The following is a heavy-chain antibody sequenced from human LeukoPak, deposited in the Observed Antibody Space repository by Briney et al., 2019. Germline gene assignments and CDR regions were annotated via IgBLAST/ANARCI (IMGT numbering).Heavy chain of an antibody. Sequence: PSETLSLTCTVSGGSISSSSYYWGWIRQPPGKGLEWIGSIYYSGSTYYNPSLKSRVTISVDKSKNQFSLKLSSVTAADTAVYYCARDSNSAAGRSFDYWGQGTLVTVSS. CDR1: GGSISSSSYY. D-gene: IGHD6-13*01. V-gene: IGHV4-39*07. CDR2: IYYSGST. J-gene: IGHJ4*02. CDR3: ARDSNSAAGRSFDY.